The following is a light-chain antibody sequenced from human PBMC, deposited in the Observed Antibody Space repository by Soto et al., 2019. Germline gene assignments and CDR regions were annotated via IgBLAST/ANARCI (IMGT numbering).Light chain of an antibody. J-gene: IGLJ1*01. CDR2: DVS. V-gene: IGLV2-14*01. Sequence: QSALTQPASVSGSPGQSITISCTGTSSDVGNYNYVSWYQQHPGKAPKLMIYDVSYRPSGVSNRFSGSKSGNTASLTISGLQAEDEDEYYCNSYTGSSTPYVFGTGTKLTVL. CDR3: NSYTGSSTPYV. CDR1: SSDVGNYNY.